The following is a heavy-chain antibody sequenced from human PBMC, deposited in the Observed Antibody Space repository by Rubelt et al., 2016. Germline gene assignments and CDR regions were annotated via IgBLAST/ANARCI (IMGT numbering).Heavy chain of an antibody. J-gene: IGHJ4*02. V-gene: IGHV4-38-2*02. CDR3: ARDHSSGWYLEGFFDY. Sequence: QVQLQESGPGLVKPSETLSLTCTVSGYSISSGYYWGWIRQPPGKGLEWIGSIYHSGSTYYNPSLKSRVTRSVDTSQNQFSLKLSSVTAADTAVYYCARDHSSGWYLEGFFDYWGQGTLVTVSS. CDR1: GYSISSGYY. CDR2: IYHSGST. D-gene: IGHD6-19*01.